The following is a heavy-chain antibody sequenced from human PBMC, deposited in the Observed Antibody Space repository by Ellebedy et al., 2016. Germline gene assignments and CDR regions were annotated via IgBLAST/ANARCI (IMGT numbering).Heavy chain of an antibody. D-gene: IGHD6-19*01. CDR2: INAGNGNT. CDR3: ARTQGWYFRDRGYFDY. CDR1: GYTFTSYA. V-gene: IGHV1-3*01. J-gene: IGHJ4*02. Sequence: ASVKVSCXASGYTFTSYAMHWVRQAPGQRLEWMGWINAGNGNTKYSQKFQGRVTITRDTSASTAYMELSSLRSEDTAVYYCARTQGWYFRDRGYFDYWGQGTLVTVSS.